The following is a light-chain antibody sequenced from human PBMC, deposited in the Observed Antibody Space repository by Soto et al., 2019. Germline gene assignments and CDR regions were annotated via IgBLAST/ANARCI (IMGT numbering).Light chain of an antibody. CDR3: QQYAASPRT. CDR1: QRVSNNY. CDR2: GAS. J-gene: IGKJ1*01. Sequence: EVVLTQSPGTLSLSPRERATLSCRASQRVSNNYLAWYQHKPGQAPRLLIYGASNRAPGIPDRFSGSGSGPDFTLTISILEPEDFAVYYCQQYAASPRTFGQGTLVEVK. V-gene: IGKV3-20*01.